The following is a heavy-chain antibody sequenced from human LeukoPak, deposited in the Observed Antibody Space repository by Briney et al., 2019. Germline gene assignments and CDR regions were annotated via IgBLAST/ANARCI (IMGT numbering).Heavy chain of an antibody. CDR1: GFTFTNAW. J-gene: IGHJ4*02. Sequence: GSLRLSCAASGFTFTNAWMSWVRQAPGKGLEWVGRIKSKIHGGTTDYAAPVKGRFSISRDDSKDTLYLQMNSLETEDTAVYYCTTSTSPGIDYWGQGTLVTVSS. V-gene: IGHV3-15*01. CDR2: IKSKIHGGTT. D-gene: IGHD2/OR15-2a*01. CDR3: TTSTSPGIDY.